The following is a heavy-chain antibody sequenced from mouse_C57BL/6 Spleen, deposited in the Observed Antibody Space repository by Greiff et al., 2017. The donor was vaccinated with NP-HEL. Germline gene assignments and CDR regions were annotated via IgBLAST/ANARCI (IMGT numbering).Heavy chain of an antibody. D-gene: IGHD2-2*01. V-gene: IGHV1-81*01. Sequence: VQLQQSGAELARPGASVKLSCKASGYTFTSYGISWVKQRTGQGLEWIGEIYPRSGNTYYNEKFKGKATLTADKSSSTAYMELRSLTSEDSAVYFCASLYGYDDGGDAMDYWGQGTSVTVSS. CDR1: GYTFTSYG. CDR3: ASLYGYDDGGDAMDY. CDR2: IYPRSGNT. J-gene: IGHJ4*01.